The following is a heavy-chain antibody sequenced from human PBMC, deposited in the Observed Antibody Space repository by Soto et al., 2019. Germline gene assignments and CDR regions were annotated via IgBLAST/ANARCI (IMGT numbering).Heavy chain of an antibody. Sequence: GESLKISCKGSGYSVTSYWISWVRQMPGKGLEWMGRIDPSDSYTNYSPSFQGHVTISADKSISTAYLQWSSLKASDTAMYYCARFSYYYDSSGYFYDYYGMDVWGQGTTVTVSS. J-gene: IGHJ6*02. CDR3: ARFSYYYDSSGYFYDYYGMDV. CDR2: IDPSDSYT. CDR1: GYSVTSYW. V-gene: IGHV5-10-1*01. D-gene: IGHD3-22*01.